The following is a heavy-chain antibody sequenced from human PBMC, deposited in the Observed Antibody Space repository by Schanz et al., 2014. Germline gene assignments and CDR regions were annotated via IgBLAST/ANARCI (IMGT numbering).Heavy chain of an antibody. J-gene: IGHJ4*02. CDR2: VSHDGFTK. V-gene: IGHV3-30*04. Sequence: QVQLVESGGGVVQPGGSLRLSCVASGFSFSGFAVHWVRQAPGKGLEWVSIVSHDGFTKHYADSVRGRFTISRDNAKNSLYLQMNSLRPEDTAVYYCAKYGGELGVSFEYWGQGTLVTVSS. CDR1: GFSFSGFA. D-gene: IGHD7-27*01. CDR3: AKYGGELGVSFEY.